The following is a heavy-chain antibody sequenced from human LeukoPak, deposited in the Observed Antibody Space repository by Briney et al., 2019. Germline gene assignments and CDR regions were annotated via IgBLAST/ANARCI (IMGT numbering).Heavy chain of an antibody. CDR2: IYPGDSDT. V-gene: IGHV5-51*01. CDR1: GYSFTSYW. J-gene: IGHJ4*02. Sequence: GESLKISCKGSGYSFTSYWIGWVRQMPGKGLEWMGIIYPGDSDTRYSLSFQGQVTISADNSITTAYLQWSSLKASDTAMYYCARSAAARRGLYFDYWGQGTLVTISS. D-gene: IGHD6-6*01. CDR3: ARSAAARRGLYFDY.